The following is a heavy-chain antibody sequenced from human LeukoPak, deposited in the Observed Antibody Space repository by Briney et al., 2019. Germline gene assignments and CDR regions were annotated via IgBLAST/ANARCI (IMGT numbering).Heavy chain of an antibody. CDR1: GYTFTSYG. Sequence: ASVKVSCKASGYTFTSYGISWVRQASGQGLEWMGWISAYNGNTNYAQKLQGRVTMTTDTSTSTAYMELRSLRSDDTAVYYCARAEYISSGWYFDLWGRVTLVTVSS. CDR3: ARAEYISSGWYFDL. J-gene: IGHJ2*01. V-gene: IGHV1-18*01. CDR2: ISAYNGNT. D-gene: IGHD6-6*01.